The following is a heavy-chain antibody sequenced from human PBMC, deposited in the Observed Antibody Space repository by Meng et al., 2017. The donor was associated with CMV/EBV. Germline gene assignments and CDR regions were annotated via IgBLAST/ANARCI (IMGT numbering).Heavy chain of an antibody. J-gene: IGHJ3*02. V-gene: IGHV4-39*01. CDR1: GGSISSSSYY. D-gene: IGHD6-13*01. CDR3: ARHRQQLILHAFDI. Sequence: SETLSLTCTVSGGSISSSSYYWGWIRQPPGKGLEWIGSIYYSGSTYHNPSLKSRVTISVDTSKNQFSLKLSSVTAADTAVYYCARHRQQLILHAFDIWGQGTMVTVSS. CDR2: IYYSGST.